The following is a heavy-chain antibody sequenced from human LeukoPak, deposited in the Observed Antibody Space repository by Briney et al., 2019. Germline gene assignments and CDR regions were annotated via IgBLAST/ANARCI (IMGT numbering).Heavy chain of an antibody. J-gene: IGHJ4*02. D-gene: IGHD1-26*01. CDR2: IFKSRST. CDR1: PDSIRIIRFY. Sequence: PAGTLSLSCTVFPDSIRIIRFYWGCTRQPPGKGLEWIWSIFKSRSTYYKRILDGRSAISIHTSKNHFSLNLISMTAADTAVYYCASRAVGADALDYWGQGTPVTVSS. V-gene: IGHV4-39*02. CDR3: ASRAVGADALDY.